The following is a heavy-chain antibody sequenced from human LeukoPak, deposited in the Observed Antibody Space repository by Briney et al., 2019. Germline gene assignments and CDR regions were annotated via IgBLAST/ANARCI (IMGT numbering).Heavy chain of an antibody. CDR2: IWFDGRNK. CDR1: GFTFSSYG. D-gene: IGHD2-8*01. Sequence: GGSLRLSCAASGFTFSSYGMHWVRQAPGKGLEWVAVIWFDGRNKYYADSVKGRFTISRDNSKNTLYLQMNSLRAEDTAVYYCARGGTDILLEPPAIPFDYWGQGALVTVSS. J-gene: IGHJ4*02. CDR3: ARGGTDILLEPPAIPFDY. V-gene: IGHV3-33*01.